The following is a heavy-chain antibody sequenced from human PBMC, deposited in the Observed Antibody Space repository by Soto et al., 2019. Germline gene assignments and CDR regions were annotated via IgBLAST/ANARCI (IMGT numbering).Heavy chain of an antibody. CDR2: ISGSGDST. CDR3: ARRGPGTYFDY. CDR1: GFTFSSYA. Sequence: EVSLRLSCAAFGFTFSSYAMNWVRQAPGKGLEWVSVISGSGDSTYYADSVKGRFTISRDNSKNTLYLQMNSLRAEDTAVYYCARRGPGTYFDYWGQGTLVTVSS. D-gene: IGHD6-13*01. V-gene: IGHV3-23*01. J-gene: IGHJ4*02.